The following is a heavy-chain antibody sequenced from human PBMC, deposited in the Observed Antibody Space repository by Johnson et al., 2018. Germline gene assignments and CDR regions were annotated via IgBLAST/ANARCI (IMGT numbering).Heavy chain of an antibody. CDR2: ISYDGSNK. V-gene: IGHV3-30*18. Sequence: VQLVESGGGVVQPGRSLRLSCAASGFTFSSYGMHWVRQAPGKGLEWVAVISYDGSNKYYADSVKGRFTISRDNSKNTLYLQMNSLRAEDTAVYYCAKDQYCSSTSCYYYYYYYMDVGGKGTTVTVSS. CDR3: AKDQYCSSTSCYYYYYYYMDV. CDR1: GFTFSSYG. J-gene: IGHJ6*03. D-gene: IGHD2-2*01.